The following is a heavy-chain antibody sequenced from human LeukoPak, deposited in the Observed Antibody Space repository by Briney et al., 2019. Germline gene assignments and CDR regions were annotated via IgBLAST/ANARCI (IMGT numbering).Heavy chain of an antibody. V-gene: IGHV3-53*01. CDR1: GFTVSNNY. CDR2: IYDDGTT. CDR3: ASHWGGY. J-gene: IGHJ4*02. D-gene: IGHD3-16*01. Sequence: GGSLRLSCAASGFTVSNNYMSWVRQAPGQGLEWVSIIYDDGTTYYADSVKGRFTISRDNSKNTLYLQMNSLSADDTAVYYCASHWGGYWGQGTLVTVSS.